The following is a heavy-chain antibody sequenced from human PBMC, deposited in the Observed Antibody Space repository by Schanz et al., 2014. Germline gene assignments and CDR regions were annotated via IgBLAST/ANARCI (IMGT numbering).Heavy chain of an antibody. CDR2: VIPIRGTA. J-gene: IGHJ4*02. D-gene: IGHD2-2*01. CDR1: GGTFSSNG. Sequence: QVPLVQSGAEVKKPGSSVKVSCKASGGTFSSNGISWVRQAPGQGLEWMGRVIPIRGTAHYAQKFQGRVTSTADMSTSSAYLELSSLRSEDTAVYYCARGFCSSISCYLDFFDYWGQGPLVIFSS. V-gene: IGHV1-69*04. CDR3: ARGFCSSISCYLDFFDY.